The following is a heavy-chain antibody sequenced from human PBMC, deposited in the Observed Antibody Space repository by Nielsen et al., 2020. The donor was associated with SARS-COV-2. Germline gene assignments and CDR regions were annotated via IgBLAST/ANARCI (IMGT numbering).Heavy chain of an antibody. CDR3: ARVVAAAGTTIGVFDI. D-gene: IGHD6-13*01. CDR2: ISPYNGHT. J-gene: IGHJ3*02. V-gene: IGHV1-18*01. CDR1: GYTFTSFG. Sequence: ASVKVSCKASGYTFTSFGLSWVRQAPGQGLEWMAWISPYNGHTNFAQNLQGRVTVTTDRSTSTVYMELRSLTSDDTALYYCARVVAAAGTTIGVFDIWGQGTMVTVSS.